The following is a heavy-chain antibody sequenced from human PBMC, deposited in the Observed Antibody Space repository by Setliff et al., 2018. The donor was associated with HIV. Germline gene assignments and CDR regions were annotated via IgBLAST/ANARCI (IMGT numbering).Heavy chain of an antibody. V-gene: IGHV4-39*01. D-gene: IGHD1-26*01. Sequence: PSETLSLTCTVSGDSTTSSSSYWGWIRQPPGKGLEWIGNIYYSGSTYYNPSLKSRVTISVYTSKNQFSLRRSSVTAADTAVYYCARHLRWELPYYFDYWGQGTLVTVSS. CDR1: GDSTTSSSSY. J-gene: IGHJ4*02. CDR3: ARHLRWELPYYFDY. CDR2: IYYSGST.